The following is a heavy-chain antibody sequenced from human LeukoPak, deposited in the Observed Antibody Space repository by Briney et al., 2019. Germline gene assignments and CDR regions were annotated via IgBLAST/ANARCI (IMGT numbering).Heavy chain of an antibody. CDR3: ARDRSGTFDY. D-gene: IGHD2-15*01. J-gene: IGHJ4*02. Sequence: GRSLRLSCAASGFTFSSYDMHSARQAPGKGLEWVALIWYDGSNKYYADSVKGRFTISRDNSRNTLYLQMNSLRAEDTAVYYCARDRSGTFDYWGQGTLVTVSS. CDR2: IWYDGSNK. V-gene: IGHV3-33*01. CDR1: GFTFSSYD.